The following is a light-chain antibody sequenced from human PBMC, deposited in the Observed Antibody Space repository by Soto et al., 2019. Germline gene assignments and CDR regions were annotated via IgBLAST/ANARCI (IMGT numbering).Light chain of an antibody. J-gene: IGKJ2*01. Sequence: IVVTQSPGTLSLSPGERATLSCRASQSVANSYLAWYQQKPGQAPRLLIYAASSRATGIPDRFAGSVSGTDFTLSISRLEPEDFAVYYCQQYVAPPPYTFGQGTRLEIK. CDR3: QQYVAPPPYT. V-gene: IGKV3-20*01. CDR2: AAS. CDR1: QSVANSY.